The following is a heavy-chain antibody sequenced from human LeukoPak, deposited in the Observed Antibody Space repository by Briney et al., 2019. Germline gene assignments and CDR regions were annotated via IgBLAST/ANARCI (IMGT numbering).Heavy chain of an antibody. D-gene: IGHD1-26*01. CDR2: INHSGST. CDR1: GGSFSGYY. Sequence: PSETLSLTCAVYGGSFSGYYWRWIRQPPGKGLEWIGEINHSGSTNYNPSLKSRVTISVDTSKNQFSLKLSSVTAADTAVYYCATVGRLEGAAFDYWGQGTLVTVSS. J-gene: IGHJ4*02. V-gene: IGHV4-34*01. CDR3: ATVGRLEGAAFDY.